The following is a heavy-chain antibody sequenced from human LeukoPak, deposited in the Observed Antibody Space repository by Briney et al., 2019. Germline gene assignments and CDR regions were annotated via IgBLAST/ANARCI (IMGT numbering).Heavy chain of an antibody. CDR1: GFTFSSYS. CDR3: ARVSYCSGGSCYYYYYYYMDV. D-gene: IGHD2-15*01. J-gene: IGHJ6*03. V-gene: IGHV3-21*01. CDR2: ISSSSSYI. Sequence: GGSLRLSCAASGFTFSSYSMNWVRQAPGKGLEWVSSISSSSSYIYYADSVKGRFTIPRDNAKNSLYLQMNSLRAEDTAVYYCARVSYCSGGSCYYYYYYYMDVWGKGTTVTVSS.